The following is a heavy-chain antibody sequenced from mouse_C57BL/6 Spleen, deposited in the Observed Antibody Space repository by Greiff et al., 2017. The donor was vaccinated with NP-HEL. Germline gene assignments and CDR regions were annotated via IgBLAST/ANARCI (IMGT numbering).Heavy chain of an antibody. CDR1: GYSITSGYD. J-gene: IGHJ2*01. V-gene: IGHV3-1*01. CDR3: ARGVTGTAFDY. CDR2: ISYSGST. Sequence: EVQLQESGPGMVKPSQSLSLTCTVTGYSITSGYDWHWIRHFPGNQLEWMGYISYSGSTNYNPSLKSRISITHDTSKNHFFLKLNSVTTEDTATYYCARGVTGTAFDYWGQGTTLTVSS. D-gene: IGHD4-1*01.